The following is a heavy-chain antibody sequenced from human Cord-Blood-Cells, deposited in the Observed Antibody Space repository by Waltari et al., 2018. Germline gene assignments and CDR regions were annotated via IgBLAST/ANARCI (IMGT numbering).Heavy chain of an antibody. J-gene: IGHJ4*02. CDR1: GGTLSSYA. CDR3: AREPTSVGDFDY. V-gene: IGHV1-69*09. Sequence: QVQLVQSGAEVKKPGSSVKVSCKASGGTLSSYAISWVRQAPGQGLEWLGRIIPILGIANYAQKFQGRVTITADKSTSTAYMELSSLRSEDTAVYYCAREPTSVGDFDYWGQGTLVTVSS. CDR2: IIPILGIA. D-gene: IGHD3-16*01.